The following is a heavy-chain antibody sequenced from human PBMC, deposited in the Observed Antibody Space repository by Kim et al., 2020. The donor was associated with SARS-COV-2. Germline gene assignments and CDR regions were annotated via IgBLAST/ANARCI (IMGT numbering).Heavy chain of an antibody. CDR3: ARHYSDITVTTKPGWFDP. V-gene: IGHV5-51*01. Sequence: GESLKISCKGSGYSFTSYWIGWVRQMPGKGLEWMGIIYPGDSDTRYSPSFQGQVTISADKSISTAYLQWSSLKASDTAMYYCARHYSDITVTTKPGWFDPWGQGTLVTVSS. CDR1: GYSFTSYW. D-gene: IGHD4-4*01. CDR2: IYPGDSDT. J-gene: IGHJ5*02.